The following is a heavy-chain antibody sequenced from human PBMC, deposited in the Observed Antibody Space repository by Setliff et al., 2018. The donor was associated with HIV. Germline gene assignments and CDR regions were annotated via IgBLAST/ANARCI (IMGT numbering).Heavy chain of an antibody. J-gene: IGHJ4*02. Sequence: ASVKVSCKASGFTFTNYAIHWVRQAPGQRLEWMGWINVDSGNTKYLQDLQGRVTITKDRSASTAYMEVSNLRSEDMAVYYCARERDSNGYQFDYWGREPWSPSPQ. CDR2: INVDSGNT. CDR1: GFTFTNYA. CDR3: ARERDSNGYQFDY. V-gene: IGHV1-3*03. D-gene: IGHD3-22*01.